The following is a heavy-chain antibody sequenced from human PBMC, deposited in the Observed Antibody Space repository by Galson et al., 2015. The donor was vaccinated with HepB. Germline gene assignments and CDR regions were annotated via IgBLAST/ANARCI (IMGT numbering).Heavy chain of an antibody. CDR3: AKALCRSSTSCYGFDY. J-gene: IGHJ4*02. V-gene: IGHV3-23*01. CDR1: GFTFSSYD. D-gene: IGHD2-2*01. CDR2: VSNTGGST. Sequence: SLRLSCAASGFTFSSYDMSWVRQAPGKGLEWVSAVSNTGGSTYFADSVKGRFTISRDNSKNTLYLQMNSLRAEDTAVYYCAKALCRSSTSCYGFDYWGQGTLVTVSS.